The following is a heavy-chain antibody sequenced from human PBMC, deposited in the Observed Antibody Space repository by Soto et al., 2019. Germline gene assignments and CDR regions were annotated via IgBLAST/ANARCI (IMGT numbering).Heavy chain of an antibody. J-gene: IGHJ4*01. Sequence: GGSLRLSCAASGFTFTRYSMNWVRQAPGKGLEWVSSISSTTNYIYYGDSMKGRFTISRDNAKNSLYLEMNSLRAEDTAVYYCARESEDLTSNFDYWGHGTLVTVSS. CDR1: GFTFTRYS. CDR2: ISSTTNYI. V-gene: IGHV3-21*06. CDR3: ARESEDLTSNFDY.